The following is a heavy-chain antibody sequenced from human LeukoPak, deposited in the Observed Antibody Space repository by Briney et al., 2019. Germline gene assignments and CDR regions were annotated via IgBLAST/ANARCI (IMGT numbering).Heavy chain of an antibody. CDR2: INTNTGNP. V-gene: IGHV7-4-1*02. J-gene: IGHJ5*02. Sequence: ASVKVSCKASGYTFTTYAMNWVRQAPGQGLEWMGWINTNTGNPTYAQGFTGRFVFSLDTSVSTAYLQISSLKAEDTAVYYCAREYYGDSYSGGWFDPWGQGTLVTVSS. D-gene: IGHD4-17*01. CDR1: GYTFTTYA. CDR3: AREYYGDSYSGGWFDP.